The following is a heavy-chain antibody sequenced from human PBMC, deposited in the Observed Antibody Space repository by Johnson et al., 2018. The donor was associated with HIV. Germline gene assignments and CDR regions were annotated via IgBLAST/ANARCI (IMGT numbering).Heavy chain of an antibody. J-gene: IGHJ3*02. Sequence: QVQLVESGGGVVQTGRSLRLSCAASGFTFSSYAMHWVRQAPGKGLEWVALISYDGHNEYYADSVEGRFTVSSDNTKNTLYLQMNSLRADDTAIYYCALTESRFLEWLFRVFDIWGQGTMVTVSS. CDR1: GFTFSSYA. D-gene: IGHD3-3*01. CDR2: ISYDGHNE. V-gene: IGHV3-30*04. CDR3: ALTESRFLEWLFRVFDI.